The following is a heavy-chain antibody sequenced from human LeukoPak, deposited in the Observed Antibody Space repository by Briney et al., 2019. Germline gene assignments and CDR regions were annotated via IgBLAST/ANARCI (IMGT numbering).Heavy chain of an antibody. Sequence: SETLSLTCTVSGGSISSCYWSWIRQPPGKGLEWIGYIYYSGSTNYNPSLKSRVTISVDTSKNQFSLKLSSVTAADTAVYYCARQRVGATPFFDYWGQGTLVTVSS. D-gene: IGHD1-26*01. J-gene: IGHJ4*02. CDR3: ARQRVGATPFFDY. CDR2: IYYSGST. V-gene: IGHV4-59*08. CDR1: GGSISSCY.